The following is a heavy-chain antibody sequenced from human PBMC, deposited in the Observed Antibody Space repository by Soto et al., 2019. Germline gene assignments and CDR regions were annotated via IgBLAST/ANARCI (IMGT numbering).Heavy chain of an antibody. CDR1: GFTFSSDW. Sequence: EVRLVESGGGLVQPGGSLRLSCAASGFTFSSDWMTWVRQAPGKGLEWVANIRKDGSKTLHLGVVRGRFTTSRDTAQSSLYLLRDSLRAEDTALYYCARDASPGTSSLYFDAFAIWRQGTMVTVSS. CDR2: IRKDGSKT. J-gene: IGHJ3*02. D-gene: IGHD6-13*01. CDR3: ARDASPGTSSLYFDAFAI. V-gene: IGHV3-7*05.